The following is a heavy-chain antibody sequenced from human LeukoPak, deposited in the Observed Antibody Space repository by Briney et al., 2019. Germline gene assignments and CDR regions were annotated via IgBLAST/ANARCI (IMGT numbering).Heavy chain of an antibody. Sequence: SVKVSCQASGGTFISYAISWVRQAPGQGLEWMGRIIHIFGTANYAQKFQGRVTITTDESTSTAYMELSSLRSEDTAVYYCARDKDVSYDSSGYYRTPFDYWGQGTLVTVSS. J-gene: IGHJ4*02. V-gene: IGHV1-69*05. CDR1: GGTFISYA. D-gene: IGHD3-22*01. CDR2: IIHIFGTA. CDR3: ARDKDVSYDSSGYYRTPFDY.